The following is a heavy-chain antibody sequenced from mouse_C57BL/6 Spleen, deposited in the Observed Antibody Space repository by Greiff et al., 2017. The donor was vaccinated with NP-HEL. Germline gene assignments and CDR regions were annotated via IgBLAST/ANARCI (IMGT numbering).Heavy chain of an antibody. D-gene: IGHD4-1*01. Sequence: QVQLKQSGAELVTPGASVKLSCKASGYTFTSYWMHWVKQRPGPGLEWIGEIDPSDSYPNYNQKFKGKSTLTVDKSSSTAYMQLSSLTSEDSAVYYCASLTGPMDYWGQGTSVTVSS. CDR3: ASLTGPMDY. J-gene: IGHJ4*01. CDR1: GYTFTSYW. CDR2: IDPSDSYP. V-gene: IGHV1-69*01.